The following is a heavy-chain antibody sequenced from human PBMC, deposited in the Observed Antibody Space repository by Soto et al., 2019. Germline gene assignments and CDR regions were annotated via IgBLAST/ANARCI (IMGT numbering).Heavy chain of an antibody. CDR3: ARSGYYDSSGYFFDDAFDI. V-gene: IGHV4-59*01. CDR2: IYYSGST. D-gene: IGHD3-22*01. J-gene: IGHJ3*02. Sequence: LSLTFTVSGGSISSYYWSWIRQPPGKGLEWIGYIYYSGSTNYNPSLKSRVTISVDTSKNQFSLKLSSVTAADTAVYYCARSGYYDSSGYFFDDAFDIWGQGTMVTVSS. CDR1: GGSISSYY.